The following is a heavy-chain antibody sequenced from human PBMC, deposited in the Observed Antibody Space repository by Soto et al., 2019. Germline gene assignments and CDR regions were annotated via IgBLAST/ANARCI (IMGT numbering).Heavy chain of an antibody. J-gene: IGHJ5*02. CDR1: GGSISSSSYY. CDR2: IHYSGST. CDR3: ARRPTNVLLWFGES. V-gene: IGHV4-39*01. Sequence: SETLSLTCTVSGGSISSSSYYWGWIRQPPGKGLEWIGRIHYSGSTYYNPSLKSRVTISVDTSKNQFSLKLSSVTAADTAVYYCARRPTNVLLWFGESWGQGTLVTVSS. D-gene: IGHD3-10*01.